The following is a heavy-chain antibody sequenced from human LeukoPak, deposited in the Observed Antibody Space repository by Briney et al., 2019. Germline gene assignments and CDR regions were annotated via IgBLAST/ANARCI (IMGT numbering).Heavy chain of an antibody. V-gene: IGHV3-30*02. D-gene: IGHD3-10*01. CDR3: AQDGYGSGSYYEFDP. Sequence: GGSLRLSCAASGFIFNSYGMHWVRQAPGKGLEWVAFIRYDGSNKYYADSVKGRFTISRDNSKNTLYLQMNSVRAEDTAVYYCAQDGYGSGSYYEFDPWGQGTLVTVSS. CDR1: GFIFNSYG. CDR2: IRYDGSNK. J-gene: IGHJ5*02.